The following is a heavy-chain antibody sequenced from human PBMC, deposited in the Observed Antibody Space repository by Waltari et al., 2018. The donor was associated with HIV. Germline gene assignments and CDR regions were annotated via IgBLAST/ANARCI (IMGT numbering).Heavy chain of an antibody. V-gene: IGHV4-39*01. D-gene: IGHD5-18*01. CDR2: IYYSGST. Sequence: QLQLQESGPGLVKPSETLSLTCTVSGGSISSSSYYWGWIRQPPGKGLEWIGSIYYSGSTYYNPSLKSRVTISVDTSKNQFSLKLSSVTAADTAVYYCAADSDRGYSYNPFGYWGQGTLVTVSS. CDR1: GGSISSSSYY. J-gene: IGHJ4*02. CDR3: AADSDRGYSYNPFGY.